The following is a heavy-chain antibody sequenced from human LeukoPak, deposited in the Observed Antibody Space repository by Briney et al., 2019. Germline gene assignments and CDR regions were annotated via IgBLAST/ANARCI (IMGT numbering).Heavy chain of an antibody. CDR3: ARGGYGSGSYYKY. J-gene: IGHJ4*02. CDR1: GFTFDDYA. V-gene: IGHV3-9*01. CDR2: ISWNSGII. Sequence: PGGSLRLSCAASGFTFDDYAMHWVRQAPGKGLEWVSGISWNSGIIVYADSVKGRFTISRDNAKNSLYLQMNSLRAEDTAIYYCARGGYGSGSYYKYWGQGNLVTVSS. D-gene: IGHD3-10*01.